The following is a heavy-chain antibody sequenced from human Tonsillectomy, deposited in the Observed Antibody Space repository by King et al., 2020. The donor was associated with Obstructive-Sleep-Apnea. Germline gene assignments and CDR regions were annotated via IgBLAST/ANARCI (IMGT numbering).Heavy chain of an antibody. CDR2: INTRGTT. Sequence: VQLVESGGGMVQPGGSLRLSCAASGFTFSSYGISWVRQAPGKGLEWGSAINTRGTTFYAGSVRGRFSISRDNSKYTVNLQVNSLRADDTALYYCAKEGGGSGVYWVDSWGQGTLVTVSS. CDR3: AKEGGGSGVYWVDS. D-gene: IGHD3-10*01. CDR1: GFTFSSYG. V-gene: IGHV3-23*04. J-gene: IGHJ4*02.